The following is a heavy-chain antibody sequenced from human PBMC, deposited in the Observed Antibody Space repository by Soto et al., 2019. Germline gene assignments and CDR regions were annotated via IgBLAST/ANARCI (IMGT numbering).Heavy chain of an antibody. V-gene: IGHV3-11*01. Sequence: PGGSLRLSCAASGFSFSAQYMTWMRQAPGKGLEWVSYISGSGTTIHYTDSVKGRFTVSRENAKNSVYLQMNSLRAEDTAVYYCESDSYYYDSDYWGQGNLVTVSS. J-gene: IGHJ4*02. D-gene: IGHD3-10*01. CDR2: ISGSGTTI. CDR3: ESDSYYYDSDY. CDR1: GFSFSAQY.